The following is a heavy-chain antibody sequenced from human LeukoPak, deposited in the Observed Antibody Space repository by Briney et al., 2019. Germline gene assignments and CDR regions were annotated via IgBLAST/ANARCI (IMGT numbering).Heavy chain of an antibody. J-gene: IGHJ5*02. V-gene: IGHV3-23*01. Sequence: PGGSLRLSCAASGFTFSIYGMSWVRQAPGKGLEWVSAISGRGGSTYYADSVKGRFTISRDNSKNTLYLQMNSLRAEDTAVYYCAKDHLSWNDILTGYTNWFDPWGQGTLVTVSS. D-gene: IGHD3-9*01. CDR3: AKDHLSWNDILTGYTNWFDP. CDR2: ISGRGGST. CDR1: GFTFSIYG.